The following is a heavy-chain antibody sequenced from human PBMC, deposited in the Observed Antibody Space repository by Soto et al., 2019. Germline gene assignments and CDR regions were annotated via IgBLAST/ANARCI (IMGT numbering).Heavy chain of an antibody. CDR3: ARDPCCGGDCYLRYVYYYYYYMDV. CDR1: GFTFSSYS. Sequence: SGGSLRLSCAASGFTFSSYSMNWVRQAPGKGLEWVSSISSSSSYIYYADSVKGRFTISRDNAKNSLYLQMNSLRAEDTAVYYCARDPCCGGDCYLRYVYYYYYYMDVWGKGTTVTVSS. CDR2: ISSSSSYI. D-gene: IGHD2-21*01. J-gene: IGHJ6*03. V-gene: IGHV3-21*01.